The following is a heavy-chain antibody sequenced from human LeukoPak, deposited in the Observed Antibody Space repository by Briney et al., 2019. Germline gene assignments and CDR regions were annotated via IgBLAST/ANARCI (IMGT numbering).Heavy chain of an antibody. J-gene: IGHJ5*02. D-gene: IGHD2-15*01. CDR1: GYRFTSYW. CDR3: ARQSGYCSGGSCYIWFDP. V-gene: IGHV5-51*01. CDR2: IYPGDSDT. Sequence: GESLKISFKGSGYRFTSYWIGWVRQMPGKGLGWMGIIYPGDSDTRYSPSFQGQVTISADKSISTAYLQWSSLKASDTAMYYCARQSGYCSGGSCYIWFDPWGQGTLVTVSS.